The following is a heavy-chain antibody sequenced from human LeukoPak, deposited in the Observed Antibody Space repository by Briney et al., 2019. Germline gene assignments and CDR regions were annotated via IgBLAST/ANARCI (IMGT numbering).Heavy chain of an antibody. CDR2: IGSNGVNT. CDR1: GFTFSTYA. J-gene: IGHJ4*02. CDR3: VRAYTTSGTYSEP. D-gene: IGHD1-26*01. V-gene: IGHV3-23*01. Sequence: GGSLRLSCTASGFTFSTYAMGWTRQAPGKGLEWVSGIGSNGVNTYYADSAKGRFTISRDNSENTVYLQMNSLRAEDTALYYCVRAYTTSGTYSEPWGQGTLVTVSS.